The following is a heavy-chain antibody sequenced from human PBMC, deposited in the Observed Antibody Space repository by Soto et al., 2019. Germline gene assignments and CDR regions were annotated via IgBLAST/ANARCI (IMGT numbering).Heavy chain of an antibody. CDR2: INAANGDT. D-gene: IGHD3-10*01. J-gene: IGHJ4*02. CDR3: ARKDYYGSGIYYFDH. V-gene: IGHV1-3*01. Sequence: QVQLVQSGAEVKKPGASVKVSCKASGYTFRTYPMHWVRQAPGRGLEWMGWINAANGDTGYSRTFQDMVTISGDISASTAYMELSRLRSEDTAVYYCARKDYYGSGIYYFDHWGQGTLVTVSS. CDR1: GYTFRTYP.